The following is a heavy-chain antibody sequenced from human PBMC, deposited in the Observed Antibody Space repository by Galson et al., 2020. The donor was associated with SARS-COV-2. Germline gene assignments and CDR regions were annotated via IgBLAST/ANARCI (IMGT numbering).Heavy chain of an antibody. V-gene: IGHV4-4*07. Sequence: SETLSLTCTVSGGSISNYYWSWIRQPAGKGLEWIGRIYANGGTNYNPSLKSRVAISVDTSKNQFSLNLKSVTAADTAVYYCARESRLDLYFDYWGQGALVTVSS. CDR1: GGSISNYY. CDR2: IYANGGT. D-gene: IGHD3-3*01. J-gene: IGHJ4*02. CDR3: ARESRLDLYFDY.